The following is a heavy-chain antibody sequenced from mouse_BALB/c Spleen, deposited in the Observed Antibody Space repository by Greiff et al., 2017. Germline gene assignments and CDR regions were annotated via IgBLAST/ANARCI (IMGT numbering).Heavy chain of an antibody. CDR2: ISSGSSTI. V-gene: IGHV5-17*02. CDR3: ARSGRLLFDY. CDR1: GFTFSSFG. D-gene: IGHD1-2*01. J-gene: IGHJ2*01. Sequence: DVHLVESGGGLVQPGGSRKLSCAASGFTFSSFGMHWVRQAPEKGLEWVAYISSGSSTIYYADTVKGRFTISRDNPKNTLFLQMTSLRSEDTAMYYCARSGRLLFDYWGQGTTLTVSS.